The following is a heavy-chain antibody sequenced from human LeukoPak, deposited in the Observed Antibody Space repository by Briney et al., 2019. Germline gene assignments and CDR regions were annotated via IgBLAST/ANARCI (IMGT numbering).Heavy chain of an antibody. CDR1: GLTFDDFA. Sequence: GGSLRLSCAASGLTFDDFAMHWVRQAPGKGLEWVSGITSNSGSIAYADSVKGRFTISRDNAKNSLYLQMNSLRAEDAALYYCARGPTVTTPFDYWGQGTLVTVSS. D-gene: IGHD4-11*01. J-gene: IGHJ4*02. CDR3: ARGPTVTTPFDY. V-gene: IGHV3-9*01. CDR2: ITSNSGSI.